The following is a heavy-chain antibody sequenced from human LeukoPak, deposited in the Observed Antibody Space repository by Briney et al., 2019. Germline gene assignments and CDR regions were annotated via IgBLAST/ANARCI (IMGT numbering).Heavy chain of an antibody. V-gene: IGHV3-66*01. D-gene: IGHD1-26*01. CDR1: GFTVSSNH. CDR2: IYCQGNT. CDR3: AALSGVGVKIGFDY. Sequence: GGSLRLSCAASGFTVSSNHMNWVRQAPGKGLEWVSIIYCQGNTYYADSVKGRFTISRDNSKDTLYLEINNLRAEDTAVYYCAALSGVGVKIGFDYWGQGSLVIVSS. J-gene: IGHJ4*02.